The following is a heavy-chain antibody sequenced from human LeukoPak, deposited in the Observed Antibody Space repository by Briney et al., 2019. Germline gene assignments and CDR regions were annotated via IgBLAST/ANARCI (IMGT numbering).Heavy chain of an antibody. Sequence: SETLSLTCTVSGGSISSGGSYWAWIRQPPGKGLEWIANVYYNGDTYCNSSLYSRVTISADTSKNQFSLNLRSVTAADTAVYYCARLLSPGWFDPWGQGTLVTVSS. CDR3: ARLLSPGWFDP. D-gene: IGHD2/OR15-2a*01. CDR2: VYYNGDT. J-gene: IGHJ5*02. V-gene: IGHV4-39*01. CDR1: GGSISSGGSY.